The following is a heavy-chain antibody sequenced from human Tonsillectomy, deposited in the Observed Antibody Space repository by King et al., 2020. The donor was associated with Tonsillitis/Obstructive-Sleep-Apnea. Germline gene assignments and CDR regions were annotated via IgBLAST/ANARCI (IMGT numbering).Heavy chain of an antibody. CDR1: GGSISSYY. Sequence: VQLQESGPGLVKPSETLSLTCTVSGGSISSYYWRWIRQPPGKGLEWIGYIYYSGSTNYNPSLKSRVTISVDTSKNQFSLKLSSVTAADTAVYYCASGGDYGDYVHDYWGQGTLVTVSS. V-gene: IGHV4-59*01. CDR3: ASGGDYGDYVHDY. J-gene: IGHJ4*02. CDR2: IYYSGST. D-gene: IGHD4-17*01.